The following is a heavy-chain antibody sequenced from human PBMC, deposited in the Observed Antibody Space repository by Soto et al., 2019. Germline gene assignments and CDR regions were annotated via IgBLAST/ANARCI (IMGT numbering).Heavy chain of an antibody. J-gene: IGHJ4*02. CDR3: ASARYFDWLPNDY. V-gene: IGHV4-61*08. CDR1: GGSISSGGYY. Sequence: PSETLSLTCTVSGGSISSGGYYWSWIRQHPGKGLEWIGYIYYSGSTNYNPSLKSRVTISVDTSKNQFSLKLSSVTAADTAVYYCASARYFDWLPNDYWGQGTLVTVSS. D-gene: IGHD3-9*01. CDR2: IYYSGST.